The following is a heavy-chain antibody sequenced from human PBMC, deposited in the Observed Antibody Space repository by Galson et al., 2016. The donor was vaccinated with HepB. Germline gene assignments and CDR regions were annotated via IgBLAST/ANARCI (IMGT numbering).Heavy chain of an antibody. D-gene: IGHD6-19*01. CDR3: ARDASDWSLPSGLYGMDV. Sequence: SVKVSCKASGYRLSSHHMHWVRQAPGQGLEWMGVINPANARTNYAQKFQGEVIMTRDTSTSIVYLELSSLRAEDTAMYYCARDASDWSLPSGLYGMDVWGQGTTVSVSS. J-gene: IGHJ6*02. V-gene: IGHV1-46*01. CDR1: GYRLSSHH. CDR2: INPANART.